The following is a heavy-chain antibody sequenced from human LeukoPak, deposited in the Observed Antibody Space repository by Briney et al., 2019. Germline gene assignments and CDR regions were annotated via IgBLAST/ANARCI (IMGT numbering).Heavy chain of an antibody. CDR3: VRHGESGRHHAYFDY. Sequence: SETLSLTCTVSGGSISNYYWGWIRQAAGRGLEWIVYSYYSGGTNYNSSLKSRVTISVDTSKNQFSLKVTSVTAGDTAIYYCVRHGESGRHHAYFDYWGHGALVTVSS. D-gene: IGHD3-10*01. J-gene: IGHJ4*01. V-gene: IGHV4-59*08. CDR1: GGSISNYY. CDR2: SYYSGGT.